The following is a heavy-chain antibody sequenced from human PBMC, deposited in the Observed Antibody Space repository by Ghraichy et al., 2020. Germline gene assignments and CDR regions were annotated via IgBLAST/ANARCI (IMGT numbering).Heavy chain of an antibody. D-gene: IGHD3-10*01. V-gene: IGHV2-5*01. J-gene: IGHJ4*02. CDR3: AHSPTMVRGVIISYYFDY. Sequence: SGPTLVKPTQTLTLTCTFSGFSLSTSGVGVGWIRQPPGKALEWLALIYWNDDKRYSPSLKSRLTITKDTSKNQVVLTMTNMDPVDTATYYCAHSPTMVRGVIISYYFDYWGQGTLVTVSS. CDR1: GFSLSTSGVG. CDR2: IYWNDDK.